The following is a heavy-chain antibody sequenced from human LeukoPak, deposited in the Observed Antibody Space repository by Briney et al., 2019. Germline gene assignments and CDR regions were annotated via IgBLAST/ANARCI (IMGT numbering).Heavy chain of an antibody. D-gene: IGHD7-27*01. V-gene: IGHV1-46*01. CDR1: GYTFTSYY. J-gene: IGHJ4*02. CDR3: VRTPPNWGFDY. CDR2: INPSGGST. Sequence: ASVKVSCKASGYTFTSYYMHWVRQAPGQGLEWMGIINPSGGSTSYAQKFQGRVTMTSDSSISTAYMGLSSLRSEDTAIYYCVRTPPNWGFDYWGQGTLVTVSS.